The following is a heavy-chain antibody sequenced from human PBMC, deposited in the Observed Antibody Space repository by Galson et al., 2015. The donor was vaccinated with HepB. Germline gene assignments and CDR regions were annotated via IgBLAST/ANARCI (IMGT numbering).Heavy chain of an antibody. Sequence: CAISGDSVSSNSAAWNWIRQSPSRGLEWLGRTYYRSKWYNDYAVSVKSRITINPDTSKNQFSLQLNSVTPEDTAVYYCARNSAAARPNTHYNWFDPWGQGTLVTVSS. V-gene: IGHV6-1*01. CDR2: TYYRSKWYN. J-gene: IGHJ5*02. D-gene: IGHD6-13*01. CDR3: ARNSAAARPNTHYNWFDP. CDR1: GDSVSSNSAA.